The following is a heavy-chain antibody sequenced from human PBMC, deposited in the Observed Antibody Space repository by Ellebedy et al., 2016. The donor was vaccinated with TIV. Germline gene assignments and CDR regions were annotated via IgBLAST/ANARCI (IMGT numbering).Heavy chain of an antibody. D-gene: IGHD6-19*01. CDR1: GASISDYY. Sequence: MPSETLSLTCTVSGASISDYYYTWIRQSPGAGPEWIGYAHFTGKTNYNPSLRSRIKVSVDTSKSQSSLKLTSVTAADTAVYYCARRSSYWSALDFWGQGTLATVSS. CDR3: ARRSSYWSALDF. V-gene: IGHV4-59*08. J-gene: IGHJ4*02. CDR2: AHFTGKT.